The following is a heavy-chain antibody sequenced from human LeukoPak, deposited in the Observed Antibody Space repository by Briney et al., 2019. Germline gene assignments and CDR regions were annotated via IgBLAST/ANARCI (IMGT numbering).Heavy chain of an antibody. CDR2: ISSSSSYI. CDR1: GFTFSDSS. J-gene: IGHJ5*02. V-gene: IGHV3-21*01. Sequence: GGPLRLSCAVSGFTFSDSSMNWVRQAPGKGLEWVSSISSSSSYIYYADSVKGRFTISRDNAKNSLYLQMNSLRDEDAAVYYCAREFSTWFDPWGQGTLVTVSS. CDR3: AREFSTWFDP.